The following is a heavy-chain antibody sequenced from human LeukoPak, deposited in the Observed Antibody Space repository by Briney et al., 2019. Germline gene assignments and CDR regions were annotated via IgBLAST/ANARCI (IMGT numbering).Heavy chain of an antibody. CDR1: GFTVSSNY. CDR2: IYSGGST. V-gene: IGHV3-53*05. J-gene: IGHJ4*02. D-gene: IGHD1-20*01. CDR3: ARGRPLTYPRGPSVDY. Sequence: PGGSLRLSCAASGFTVSSNYMSWVRQAPGKGLEWVSVIYSGGSTYYADSVKGRFTISRDNSKNTLYLQMNSLRAEDTAVYYCARGRPLTYPRGPSVDYWGQGTLVTVSS.